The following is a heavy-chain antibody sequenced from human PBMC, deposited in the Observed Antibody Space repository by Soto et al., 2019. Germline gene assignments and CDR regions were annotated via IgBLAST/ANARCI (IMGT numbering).Heavy chain of an antibody. CDR1: GGSISGYY. V-gene: IGHV4-59*13. Sequence: QMQLQESGPGLVKPSETLSLTCTVSGGSISGYYWSWIRQPPGKGLEWIGYIYHSGSTNYNPSLKRRVTNSVDPSKNQFPLKLGSATAADTAVYCCAREGGGGSSWYSDYWGQGTLVTVSS. D-gene: IGHD6-13*01. J-gene: IGHJ4*02. CDR2: IYHSGST. CDR3: AREGGGGSSWYSDY.